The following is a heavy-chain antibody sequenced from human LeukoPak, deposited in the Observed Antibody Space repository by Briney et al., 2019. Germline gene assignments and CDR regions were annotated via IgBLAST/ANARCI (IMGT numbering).Heavy chain of an antibody. D-gene: IGHD3-10*01. Sequence: PGGSLRLSCAASGFPFGDYNMNWVRQAPGKGLEWVSSISSSSSYIYYADSVKGRFTISRDNVKNSLYLQMNSLRAEDTAVYFCASGYTYGSTWFDPWGQGTLVTVSS. CDR3: ASGYTYGSTWFDP. CDR2: ISSSSSYI. CDR1: GFPFGDYN. J-gene: IGHJ5*02. V-gene: IGHV3-21*06.